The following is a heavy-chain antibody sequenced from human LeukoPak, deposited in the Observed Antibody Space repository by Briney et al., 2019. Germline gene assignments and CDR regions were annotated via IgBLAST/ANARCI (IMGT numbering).Heavy chain of an antibody. D-gene: IGHD3-22*01. CDR1: GFTFSSYA. CDR3: ATRSAYYTYYFDY. Sequence: GGSLRLSCAASGFTFSSYAMSWVRQAPGKGLEWVSAISGSGGSTYYADSVKGRLTISRDNSKNTLYLQMNSLRAEDTAVYYCATRSAYYTYYFDYWGQGTLVTVSS. CDR2: ISGSGGST. J-gene: IGHJ4*02. V-gene: IGHV3-23*01.